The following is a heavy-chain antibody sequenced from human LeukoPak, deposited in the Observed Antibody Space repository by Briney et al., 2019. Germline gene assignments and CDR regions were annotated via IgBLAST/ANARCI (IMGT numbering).Heavy chain of an antibody. D-gene: IGHD4-11*01. V-gene: IGHV3-48*02. CDR1: GFTFSSYS. J-gene: IGHJ5*02. CDR2: ISSSSNTV. CDR3: TRHDTVIRGWFDP. Sequence: GGSLRLSCAASGFTFSSYSMNWVRQAPGKGLEWLSYISSSSNTVYYADSVKGRFTISRDNAKDSLYLQMNSLRDEDTAVYYCTRHDTVIRGWFDPWGQGTRVTVSS.